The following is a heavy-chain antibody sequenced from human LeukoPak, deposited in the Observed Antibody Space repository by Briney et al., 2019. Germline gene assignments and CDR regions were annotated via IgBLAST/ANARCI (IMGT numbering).Heavy chain of an antibody. CDR3: ARNWEL. CDR1: GDIFSTYY. V-gene: IGHV1-2*02. J-gene: IGHJ4*02. D-gene: IGHD1-26*01. CDR2: INTNIGGT. Sequence: ASVKVSCKVSGDIFSTYYIQWVRQAPGEGLEWVGWINTNIGGTNSAPKFQGRVSMTTDTSISTAYLELTRLTSEDTAIYYCARNWELWGQGTLVTVSS.